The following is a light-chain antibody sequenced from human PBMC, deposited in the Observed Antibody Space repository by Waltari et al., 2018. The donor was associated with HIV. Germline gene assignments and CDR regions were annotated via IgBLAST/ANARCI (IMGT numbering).Light chain of an antibody. CDR3: QAWDSSIVV. J-gene: IGLJ2*01. Sequence: SYELTQPPSVSVSPGQTASITCSGDKLGDKYACWYQQKPGQSPVLVIYQDSKRPSGIPERFSGSNSGNTATLTIGGTQAMDEADYYCQAWDSSIVVFGGGTKLTVL. CDR2: QDS. CDR1: KLGDKY. V-gene: IGLV3-1*01.